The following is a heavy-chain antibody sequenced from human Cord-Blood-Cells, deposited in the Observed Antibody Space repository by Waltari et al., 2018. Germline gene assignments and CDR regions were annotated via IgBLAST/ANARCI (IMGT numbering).Heavy chain of an antibody. CDR1: GFSLSTSGVG. J-gene: IGHJ3*02. CDR3: VHRRVLIAAREDAFDI. CDR2: IYWDDDK. Sequence: QITLKESGPTLVKPTQTLTLTCTFSGFSLSTSGVGVVCLRHPPGKALEWLALIYWDDDKRYSPSLKSRLTITKDTSKNQVVLTMTNMDPVDTATYYCVHRRVLIAAREDAFDIWGQGTMVTVSS. V-gene: IGHV2-5*02. D-gene: IGHD6-6*01.